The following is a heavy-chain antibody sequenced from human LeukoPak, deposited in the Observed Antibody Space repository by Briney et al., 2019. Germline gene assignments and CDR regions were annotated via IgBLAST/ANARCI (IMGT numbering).Heavy chain of an antibody. Sequence: RPGGSLRLSRAASGFTFSSYGMHWVRQAPGKGLEWVAFIRYDGSNKYYADSMKGRFTISRDNSKNTLYLQMNSLRVEDTAMYYCTRVFAGDEYSSSGYWGQGTLVTVSS. CDR3: TRVFAGDEYSSSGY. V-gene: IGHV3-30*02. J-gene: IGHJ4*02. CDR2: IRYDGSNK. D-gene: IGHD6-13*01. CDR1: GFTFSSYG.